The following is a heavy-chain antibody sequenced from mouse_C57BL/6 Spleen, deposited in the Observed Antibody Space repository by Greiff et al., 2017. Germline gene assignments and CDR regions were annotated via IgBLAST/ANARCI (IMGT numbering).Heavy chain of an antibody. Sequence: VQLKESGPGLVKPSQSLSLTCSVTGYSITSGYYWNWIRQFPGNKLEWMGYISYDGSNNYNPSLKNRISITRDTSKNQFFLKLNSVTTEDTATYYCARSHYYGSSYRYFDVWGTGTTVTVSS. CDR3: ARSHYYGSSYRYFDV. CDR1: GYSITSGYY. V-gene: IGHV3-6*01. J-gene: IGHJ1*03. CDR2: ISYDGSN. D-gene: IGHD1-1*01.